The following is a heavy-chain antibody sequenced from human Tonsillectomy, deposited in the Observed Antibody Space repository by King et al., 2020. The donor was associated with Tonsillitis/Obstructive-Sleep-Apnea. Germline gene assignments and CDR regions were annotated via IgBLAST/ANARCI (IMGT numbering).Heavy chain of an antibody. D-gene: IGHD3-10*01. CDR1: VGSISSGGYY. V-gene: IGHV4-31*03. Sequence: VQLQESGPGLVKPSQTLSLTCTVSVGSISSGGYYWSWIRQHPGKGLEWIGYIYYSGSTYYNPSLKSRVTISVDTSKNQFSLKLSSVTAADTAVYYCARERITMVRGVMGFDYWGQGTLVTVSS. CDR3: ARERITMVRGVMGFDY. CDR2: IYYSGST. J-gene: IGHJ4*02.